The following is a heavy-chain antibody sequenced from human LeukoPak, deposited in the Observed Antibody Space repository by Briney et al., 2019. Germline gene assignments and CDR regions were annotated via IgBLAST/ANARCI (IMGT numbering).Heavy chain of an antibody. J-gene: IGHJ2*01. CDR3: ARDPGHPISWYFDL. CDR2: VSYDGSNE. V-gene: IGHV3-30-3*01. CDR1: GFTFSNYA. Sequence: HPGGSLRLSCAASGFTFSNYAVHWVRQAPGKGLEWVSIVSYDGSNEYYADSVKGRFTISRDNSRNTLYLQMSSLRAEDTAVYYCARDPGHPISWYFDLWGRGTLVTVSS.